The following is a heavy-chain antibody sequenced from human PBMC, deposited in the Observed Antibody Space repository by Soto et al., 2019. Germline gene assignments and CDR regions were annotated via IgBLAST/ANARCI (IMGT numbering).Heavy chain of an antibody. CDR1: GGSFSGYY. D-gene: IGHD2-15*01. V-gene: IGHV4-34*01. J-gene: IGHJ5*02. CDR3: ARGRFVYSWFDP. CDR2: INHSGST. Sequence: QVQLQQWGAGLLKPSETLSLTCAVYGGSFSGYYWSWIRQPPGKGLEWIGEINHSGSTNYNPSLKSRVTISVDTSKNQFSLKLSSVTAADTAVYYYARGRFVYSWFDPWGQGTLVTVSS.